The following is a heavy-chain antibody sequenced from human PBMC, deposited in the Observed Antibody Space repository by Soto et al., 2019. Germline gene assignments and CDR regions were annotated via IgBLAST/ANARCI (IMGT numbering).Heavy chain of an antibody. CDR2: TRDKANSYTT. Sequence: GGSLRLSCAASGFTFSDHYMDWVRQAPGKGLEWVGRTRDKANSYTTEYAASVKGRFTISRDDSKNSLYLQMNSLKIEDTAVYYCARVGIVGAHRGFDYWGQGTLVTVSS. CDR1: GFTFSDHY. J-gene: IGHJ4*02. D-gene: IGHD1-26*01. CDR3: ARVGIVGAHRGFDY. V-gene: IGHV3-72*01.